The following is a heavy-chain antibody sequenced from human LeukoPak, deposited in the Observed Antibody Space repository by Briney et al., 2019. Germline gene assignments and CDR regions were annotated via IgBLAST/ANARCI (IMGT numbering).Heavy chain of an antibody. CDR3: ATPLSASSTDY. J-gene: IGHJ4*02. V-gene: IGHV3-30*02. CDR1: GFTVSSNY. CDR2: SRYDGSVR. D-gene: IGHD6-6*01. Sequence: GGSLRLSCAASGFTVSSNYMSWVRQAPGKGLEWVADSRYDGSVRHYVDSVKGRFTISRDNSKNPLYLEMGSLTTEDTAVYYCATPLSASSTDYWGQGTLVTVSS.